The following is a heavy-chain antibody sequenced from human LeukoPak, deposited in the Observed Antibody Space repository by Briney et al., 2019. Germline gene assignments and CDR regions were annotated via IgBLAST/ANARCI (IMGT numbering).Heavy chain of an antibody. Sequence: GGSLRLSCAASGFTVSSNYMSWVRQAPGQGLEWVSVIYSGGSTYYADSVKGRFTISRDISKNTVYLQMNSLRAEDTAVYYCAKGGRYCSGGSCPHYFDYWGQGTLVTVSS. D-gene: IGHD2-15*01. CDR3: AKGGRYCSGGSCPHYFDY. CDR2: IYSGGST. V-gene: IGHV3-53*05. CDR1: GFTVSSNY. J-gene: IGHJ4*02.